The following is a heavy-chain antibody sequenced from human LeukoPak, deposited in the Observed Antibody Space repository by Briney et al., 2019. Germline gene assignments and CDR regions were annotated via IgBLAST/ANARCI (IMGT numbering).Heavy chain of an antibody. CDR1: GFTFSSYS. CDR3: ARGPPGGYYYYMDV. V-gene: IGHV3-48*01. D-gene: IGHD2-15*01. J-gene: IGHJ6*03. Sequence: SGGSLRLSCAASGFTFSSYSMNWVRQAPGKGLEWVSYISSSSTIYYADSVEGRFTISRDNAKNSLYLQMNSLRAEDTAVYYCARGPPGGYYYYMDVWGKGTTVTVSS. CDR2: ISSSSTI.